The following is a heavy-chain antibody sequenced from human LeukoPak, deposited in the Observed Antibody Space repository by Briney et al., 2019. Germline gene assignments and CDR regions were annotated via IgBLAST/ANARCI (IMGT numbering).Heavy chain of an antibody. V-gene: IGHV3-23*01. CDR3: AKVGYGDYDGFDY. CDR2: ISGSGGST. D-gene: IGHD4-17*01. CDR1: GFTFSSYA. Sequence: GGSLRLSCAASGFTFSSYAMSWVRQAPGKGLEWVSAISGSGGSTYYADSVKGRFTISRDNSKNTLYLQMDSLRAEDTAVYYCAKVGYGDYDGFDYWGQGTLVTVSS. J-gene: IGHJ4*02.